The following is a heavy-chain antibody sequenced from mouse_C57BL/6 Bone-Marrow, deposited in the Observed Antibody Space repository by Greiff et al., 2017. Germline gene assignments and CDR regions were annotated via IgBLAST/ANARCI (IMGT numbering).Heavy chain of an antibody. J-gene: IGHJ2*01. V-gene: IGHV1-19*01. D-gene: IGHD1-1*02. CDR1: GYTFTDYY. CDR3: ARWWEFDY. CDR2: INPYNGGT. Sequence: EVMLVESGPVLVKPGASVKMSCKASGYTFTDYYMNWVKQSHGKSLEWIGVINPYNGGTSYNQKFKGKATLTVDKSSSTAYMELNSLTSEDSAVYYCARWWEFDYWGQGTTLTVSS.